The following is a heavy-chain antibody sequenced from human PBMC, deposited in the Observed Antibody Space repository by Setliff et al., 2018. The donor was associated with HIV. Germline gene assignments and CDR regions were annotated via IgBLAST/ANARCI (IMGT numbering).Heavy chain of an antibody. D-gene: IGHD5-18*01. Sequence: LSLTCSVSGGSISSSTYYWGWIRQPPGKGLEWIGRIWTSGSTNYNPSLKSRVTISVDTSKNQFSLKLSSVTAADTAVYYCARGTGSYGSDYWGQGTLVTVSS. CDR3: ARGTGSYGSDY. CDR2: IWTSGST. V-gene: IGHV4-61*02. CDR1: GGSISSSTYY. J-gene: IGHJ4*02.